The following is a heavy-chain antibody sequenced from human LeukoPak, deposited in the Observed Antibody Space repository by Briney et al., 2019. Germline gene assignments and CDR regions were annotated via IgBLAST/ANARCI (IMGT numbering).Heavy chain of an antibody. CDR3: ARERQDTILHSGALDI. CDR2: IPSDGSHT. CDR1: GFTFSTY. D-gene: IGHD2-21*01. V-gene: IGHV3-30-3*01. J-gene: IGHJ3*02. Sequence: GGFLRLSCAASGFTFSTYLHWVRQAPGKGLEWVADIPSDGSHTFYVESVKGRFTISRDNSKNTLYLQMNSLRAEDTAVYFCARERQDTILHSGALDIWGQGTMVTVSS.